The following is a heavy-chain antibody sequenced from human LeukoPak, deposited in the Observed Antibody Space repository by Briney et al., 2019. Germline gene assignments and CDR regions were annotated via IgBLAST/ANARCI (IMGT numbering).Heavy chain of an antibody. CDR3: AKGRRRYQKDSFDY. J-gene: IGHJ4*02. CDR2: INHSGST. D-gene: IGHD1-26*01. Sequence: SETLSFTCAVYGGSFSGYYWSWIRQPRGKGLEWIGEINHSGSTNYNPSLKSRVTISVDTSKNQFSLKLSSVTAADTAVYYCAKGRRRYQKDSFDYWGQGTLVTVSS. CDR1: GGSFSGYY. V-gene: IGHV4-34*01.